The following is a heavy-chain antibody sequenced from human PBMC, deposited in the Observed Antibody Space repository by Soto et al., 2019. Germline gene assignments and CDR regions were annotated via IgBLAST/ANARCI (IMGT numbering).Heavy chain of an antibody. CDR1: GFTFSSYA. Sequence: EVQLLESGGGLVQPGGSLRLSCAASGFTFSSYAMSWVRQAPGKGLEWVSAISGSGGSTYYADSVKGRFTISRDNAKNTLYLQMNSRRAEDTAVYYCAKSLKYSSSPWDYWGQGTLVTGSS. J-gene: IGHJ4*02. D-gene: IGHD6-6*01. CDR2: ISGSGGST. CDR3: AKSLKYSSSPWDY. V-gene: IGHV3-23*01.